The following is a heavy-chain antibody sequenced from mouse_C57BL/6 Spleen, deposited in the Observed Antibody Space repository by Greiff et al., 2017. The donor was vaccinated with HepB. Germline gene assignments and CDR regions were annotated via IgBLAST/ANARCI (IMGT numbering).Heavy chain of an antibody. CDR1: GYSITSGYY. CDR2: ISYDGSN. J-gene: IGHJ4*01. D-gene: IGHD1-1*01. CDR3: ARVRGAYYAMDY. V-gene: IGHV3-6*01. Sequence: EVKLVESGPGLVKPSQSLSLTCSVTGYSITSGYYWNWIRQFPGNKLEWMGYISYDGSNNYNPSLKNRISITRDTSKNQIFLKFNSVTTEDTATYYCARVRGAYYAMDYWGQGTSVTVAS.